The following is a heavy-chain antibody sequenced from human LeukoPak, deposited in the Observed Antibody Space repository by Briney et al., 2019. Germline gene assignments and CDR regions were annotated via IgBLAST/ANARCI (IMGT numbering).Heavy chain of an antibody. CDR1: GFTLRTLA. V-gene: IGHV3-23*01. CDR2: IILSGDRI. D-gene: IGHD3-10*01. Sequence: GRSLRLSCAASGFTLRTLAMNTVRQAPGKGLEGVSIIILSGDRIYYADSAKDRFSISRDNSKNTLYLQMNNLRPEDTAVYYCAKDLRAAGNGEFLDHWGPGPLVTVSS. CDR3: AKDLRAAGNGEFLDH. J-gene: IGHJ4*02.